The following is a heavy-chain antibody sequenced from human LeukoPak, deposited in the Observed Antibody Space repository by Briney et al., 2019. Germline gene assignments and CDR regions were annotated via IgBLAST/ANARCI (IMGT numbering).Heavy chain of an antibody. V-gene: IGHV4-4*02. CDR1: GGSISSSNW. Sequence: SETLSLTCAVSGGSISSSNWWSWVRQPPGKGLEWIGEIYHSGSTNYNPSLKSRVTISVDKSKNQFSLKLSSVTAADTAVYYCARGSWIGLRLYYFGYWGQGTLVTVSS. J-gene: IGHJ4*02. CDR3: ARGSWIGLRLYYFGY. D-gene: IGHD3/OR15-3a*01. CDR2: IYHSGST.